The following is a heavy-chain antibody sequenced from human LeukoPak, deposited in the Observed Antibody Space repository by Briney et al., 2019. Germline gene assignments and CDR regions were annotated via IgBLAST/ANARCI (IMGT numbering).Heavy chain of an antibody. CDR3: ARGHGGLGGMDV. J-gene: IGHJ6*02. D-gene: IGHD2-15*01. CDR1: GGSFSGYY. CDR2: ISHSGST. Sequence: SETLSLTCAVYGGSFSGYYWSWIRQPPGKGLEWIGEISHSGSTNYNPSLKSRVTISVDTSKNQFSLKLSSVTAADTAVYYCARGHGGLGGMDVWGLGTTVIVS. V-gene: IGHV4-34*01.